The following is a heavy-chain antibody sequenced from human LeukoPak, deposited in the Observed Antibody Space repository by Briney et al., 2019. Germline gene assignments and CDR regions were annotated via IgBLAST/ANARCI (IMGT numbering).Heavy chain of an antibody. CDR2: IYYSGST. V-gene: IGHV4-39*01. D-gene: IGHD4-23*01. J-gene: IGHJ3*01. CDR1: GGSISSSTYY. Sequence: SETLSLTCTVSGGSISSSTYYWGWIRQPPGKGLEWIGSIYYSGSTYYNPSLKSRVTVSVDTSKNQFSLKLNSVTAADTAVYYCASHTGGNLDVFDLWGQGTMVTVSS. CDR3: ASHTGGNLDVFDL.